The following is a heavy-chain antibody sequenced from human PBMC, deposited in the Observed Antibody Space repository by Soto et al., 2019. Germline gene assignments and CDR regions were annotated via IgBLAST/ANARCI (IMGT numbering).Heavy chain of an antibody. V-gene: IGHV4-39*01. J-gene: IGHJ4*02. CDR2: IYYSGST. CDR3: ARLPAAGTPSDLGFDY. CDR1: GGSISSSSYY. Sequence: QLQLQESGPGLVKPSETLSLTCTVSGGSISSSSYYWGWIRQPPGKGLEWIGSIYYSGSTYYNPSLKSRVTISVDTSKNQFSLKLSSVTAADTAVYYCARLPAAGTPSDLGFDYWGQGTLVTVSS. D-gene: IGHD6-13*01.